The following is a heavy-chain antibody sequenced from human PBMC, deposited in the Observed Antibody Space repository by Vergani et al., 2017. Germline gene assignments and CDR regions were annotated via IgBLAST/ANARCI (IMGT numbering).Heavy chain of an antibody. CDR3: AREEEATWNY. V-gene: IGHV1-18*01. D-gene: IGHD5-12*01. CDR2: ISAYNGNT. J-gene: IGHJ4*02. Sequence: QVQLVQSGAEMKKPGASVKVSCKASGYSFYTYGISWVRQAPGQGLEWMGLISAYNGNTNYAQKFQGRVTMTRDTSTSTDYMELRSLGTDDTAVYYCAREEEATWNYWGQGTLVTVSS. CDR1: GYSFYTYG.